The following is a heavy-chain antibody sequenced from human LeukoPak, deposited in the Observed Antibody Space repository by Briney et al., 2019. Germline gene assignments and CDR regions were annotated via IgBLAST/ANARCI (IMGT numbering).Heavy chain of an antibody. J-gene: IGHJ3*02. Sequence: PSETLSLTCTVSGGSISSYYWSWIRQPPGKGLEWIGYIYYSGSTNYNPSLKSRVTMSVDTSKNQLSLKVNSVTAADTAVYYCARAPPAGSIVGPPARYFDIWGQGTVVTVSS. CDR1: GGSISSYY. D-gene: IGHD1-26*01. V-gene: IGHV4-59*12. CDR2: IYYSGST. CDR3: ARAPPAGSIVGPPARYFDI.